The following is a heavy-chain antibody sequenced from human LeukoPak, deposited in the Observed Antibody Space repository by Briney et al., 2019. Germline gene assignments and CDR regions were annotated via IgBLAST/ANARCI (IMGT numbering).Heavy chain of an antibody. CDR3: ARGASSGYYLSDY. CDR2: IYSGGST. D-gene: IGHD3-22*01. V-gene: IGHV3-66*02. Sequence: PGGSLRLSCAASGFTVSSNYMSWVRQAPGKGLEWVSVIYSGGSTYYADSVKGRFTISRDNSKNTLYLQMGSLRAEDMAVYYCARGASSGYYLSDYWGQGTLVTVSS. CDR1: GFTVSSNY. J-gene: IGHJ4*02.